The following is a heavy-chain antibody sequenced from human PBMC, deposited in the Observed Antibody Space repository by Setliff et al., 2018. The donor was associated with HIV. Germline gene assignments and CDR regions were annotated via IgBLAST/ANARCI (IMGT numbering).Heavy chain of an antibody. CDR1: GETFSGYY. V-gene: IGHV4-34*08. J-gene: IGHJ3*02. CDR2: INHSGST. D-gene: IGHD5-12*01. Sequence: SETLSLTCAVYGETFSGYYWSWIRQPPGKGLEWIGEINHSGSTTYHPSLRSRATISADTSKNQFSMKLYSVTAADTAVYYCATASGYDLFMGAFDIWGQGTMVTVSS. CDR3: ATASGYDLFMGAFDI.